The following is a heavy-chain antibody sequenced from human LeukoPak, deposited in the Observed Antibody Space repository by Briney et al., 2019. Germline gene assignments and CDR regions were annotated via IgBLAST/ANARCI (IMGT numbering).Heavy chain of an antibody. Sequence: GGSLRLSCAASGFTVNSNYMSWVRQASARGLEWVSVIYSGGSTYYADSVKGRFTISRDNSKNTLYLQMNSLRAEDTAVYYCARFSSGWADYWGQGTLVTVSS. CDR2: IYSGGST. CDR1: GFTVNSNY. D-gene: IGHD6-19*01. V-gene: IGHV3-53*01. CDR3: ARFSSGWADY. J-gene: IGHJ4*02.